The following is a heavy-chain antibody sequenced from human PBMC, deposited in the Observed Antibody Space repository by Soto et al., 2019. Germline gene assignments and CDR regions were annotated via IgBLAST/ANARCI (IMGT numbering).Heavy chain of an antibody. D-gene: IGHD6-6*01. V-gene: IGHV3-30*03. J-gene: IGHJ4*01. Sequence: KGLEWVAVISYDGSNKYYADSVKGRFTISRDNSKNTLYLQMNSLRAEDTAVYYCETDRLVGYSSSATEFRGHGT. CDR3: ETDRLVGYSSSATEF. CDR2: ISYDGSNK.